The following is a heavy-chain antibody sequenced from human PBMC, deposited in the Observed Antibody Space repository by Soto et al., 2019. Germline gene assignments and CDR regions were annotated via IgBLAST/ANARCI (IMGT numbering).Heavy chain of an antibody. J-gene: IGHJ6*02. V-gene: IGHV6-1*01. CDR3: ARVIGIAAVGRLGGYYYYGMDV. CDR2: TYYRSKWYN. D-gene: IGHD6-13*01. Sequence: SQTLSLTCAISGDSVSSNSAAWNWIRQSPSRGLEWLGRTYYRSKWYNDYAVSVKSRITINPDTSKNQFSLQLNSVTPEDTAVYYCARVIGIAAVGRLGGYYYYGMDVRAQRTTVTGSS. CDR1: GDSVSSNSAA.